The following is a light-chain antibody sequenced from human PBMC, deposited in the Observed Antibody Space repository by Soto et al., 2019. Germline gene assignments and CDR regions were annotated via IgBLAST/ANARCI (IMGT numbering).Light chain of an antibody. V-gene: IGLV4-69*01. Sequence: QLVLTQSPSASASLGASVKLTCTLSSGHSNYVIAWHQQQPEKGPRYLMKLNSDGSHSKGDGIPDRFSGSSSGAERYLTISSLQSEDEADYYCQTWDTGIRVFGGGTKDTVL. CDR2: LNSDGSH. CDR3: QTWDTGIRV. J-gene: IGLJ2*01. CDR1: SGHSNYV.